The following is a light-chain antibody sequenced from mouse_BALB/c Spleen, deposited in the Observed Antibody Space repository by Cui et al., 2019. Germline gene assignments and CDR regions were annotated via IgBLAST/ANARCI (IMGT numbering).Light chain of an antibody. CDR1: QDINSY. J-gene: IGKJ1*01. Sequence: DIKRTQSPFSMYASLGERVIITCKASQDINSYLSWFQQKPGKSPKTLIYRANRLVDGVPSRFSGSGSGQDYSLTISSLEYEDMGIYYCLQYDEFPPTFGGGTKLEIK. CDR3: LQYDEFPPT. V-gene: IGKV14-111*01. CDR2: RAN.